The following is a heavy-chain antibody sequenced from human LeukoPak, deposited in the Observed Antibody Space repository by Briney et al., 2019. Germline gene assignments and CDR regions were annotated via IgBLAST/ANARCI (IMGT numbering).Heavy chain of an antibody. D-gene: IGHD7-27*01. J-gene: IGHJ4*02. CDR3: TTKNWAYYFDY. CDR2: IKSKTEGGTT. V-gene: IGHV3-15*01. Sequence: PGGSLRLSCAASGFTFSNAWMSWVRQAPGKGLEWVGRIKSKTEGGTTDYAAAVKGRFTISRDDSKNTLYLQMNSLKTEDTAVYYCTTKNWAYYFDYWGQGTLVTVSS. CDR1: GFTFSNAW.